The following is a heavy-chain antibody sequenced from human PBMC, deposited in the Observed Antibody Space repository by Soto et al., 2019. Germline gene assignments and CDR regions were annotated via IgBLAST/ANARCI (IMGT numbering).Heavy chain of an antibody. J-gene: IGHJ4*02. CDR2: IYWDDDK. V-gene: IGHV2-5*02. D-gene: IGHD2-2*01. CDR1: GFSLSTSGVG. Sequence: QITLKESGPTLVKPTQTLTLTCTFSGFSLSTSGVGVGWIRQPPGKALEWLALIYWDDDKRYSPSLKRRLTITKDTSKNQVVLTMTNMDPVDTATYYCAHSPYCSSTRCSTPFDYWGQGTLVTVSS. CDR3: AHSPYCSSTRCSTPFDY.